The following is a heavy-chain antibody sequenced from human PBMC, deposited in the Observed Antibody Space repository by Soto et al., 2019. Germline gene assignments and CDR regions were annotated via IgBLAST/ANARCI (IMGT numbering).Heavy chain of an antibody. CDR3: AXSXPVSGYDSRSGDY. D-gene: IGHD5-12*01. CDR2: ISSRSDYI. Sequence: EVQLVESGGGLVKPGGSLRLSCAASGFTFSSYSMNWVRQAPGKGLEWVSAISSRSDYIYYAVSVKGRFTISRDNXXXXXXXXXXXXXXXXXXVXYXAXSXPVSGYDSRSGDYWGQGTLVTVSS. J-gene: IGHJ4*02. CDR1: GFTFSSYS. V-gene: IGHV3-21*01.